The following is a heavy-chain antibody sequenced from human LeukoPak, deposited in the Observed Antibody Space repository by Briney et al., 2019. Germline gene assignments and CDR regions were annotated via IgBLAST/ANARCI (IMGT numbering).Heavy chain of an antibody. V-gene: IGHV3-11*05. CDR2: ISGSTTYT. J-gene: IGHJ3*02. CDR3: ARDREVVAFDI. CDR1: GFTFIGYY. Sequence: GGSLRLSCAASGFTFIGYYMSWIRQPPGKGLEWVSYISGSTTYTNYADSVRGRFTISRDNSKNSLYLQMDSLRAEDTTVYYCARDREVVAFDIWGQGKMVTVSS. D-gene: IGHD2-15*01.